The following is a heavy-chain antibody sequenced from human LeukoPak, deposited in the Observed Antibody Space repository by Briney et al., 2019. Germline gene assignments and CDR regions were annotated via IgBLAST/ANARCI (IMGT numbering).Heavy chain of an antibody. CDR2: INHSGST. V-gene: IGHV4-34*01. CDR3: ARPSGSGWYYFDY. D-gene: IGHD6-19*01. CDR1: GGSFSGYY. Sequence: SETLSLTCAVYGGSFSGYYWSWIRQPPGKGLEWIGEINHSGSTNYNLSLKSRVTISVDTSENQFSLKLSSVTAADTAVYYCARPSGSGWYYFDYWGQGTLVTVSS. J-gene: IGHJ4*02.